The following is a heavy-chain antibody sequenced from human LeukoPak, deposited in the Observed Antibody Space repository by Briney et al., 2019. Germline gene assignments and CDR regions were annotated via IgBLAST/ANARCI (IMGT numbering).Heavy chain of an antibody. D-gene: IGHD4-17*01. J-gene: IGHJ4*02. CDR3: GIGDYDLWVSAPTY. CDR2: IIPILGMP. Sequence: GASVKVSCKASGGTFSSYAISWVRQAPGQGLEWMGRIIPILGMPNYAQMFQGRVTITADKSTGTAYMELSSLRSEDTAVYFCGIGDYDLWVSAPTYWGQGTLVIVSS. CDR1: GGTFSSYA. V-gene: IGHV1-69*04.